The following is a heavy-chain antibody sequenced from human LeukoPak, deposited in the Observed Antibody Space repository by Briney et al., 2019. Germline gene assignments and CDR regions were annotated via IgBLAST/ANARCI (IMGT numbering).Heavy chain of an antibody. CDR1: GGSFSGYY. V-gene: IGHV4-34*01. Sequence: SETLSLTCAVYGGSFSGYYWSWIRQPPGKGLEWIGEINHSGSTNYNPSLKSRVTISVDTSKNQFSLKLCSVTAADTAVYYCARGPVYSYGTYYFDYWGQGTLVTVSS. D-gene: IGHD5-18*01. J-gene: IGHJ4*02. CDR2: INHSGST. CDR3: ARGPVYSYGTYYFDY.